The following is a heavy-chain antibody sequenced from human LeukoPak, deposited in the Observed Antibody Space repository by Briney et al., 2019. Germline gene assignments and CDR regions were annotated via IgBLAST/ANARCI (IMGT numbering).Heavy chain of an antibody. D-gene: IGHD4-17*01. CDR2: IIPIFGTA. V-gene: IGHV1-69*01. Sequence: SVTVSCKASGGTFSSYAISWVRQAPGQGLEWMGGIIPIFGTANYAQKFQGRVTITADESTSTAYMELSSLRSEDTAVYYCASGWDTVTTFGVYWGQGTLVTVSS. CDR3: ASGWDTVTTFGVY. J-gene: IGHJ4*02. CDR1: GGTFSSYA.